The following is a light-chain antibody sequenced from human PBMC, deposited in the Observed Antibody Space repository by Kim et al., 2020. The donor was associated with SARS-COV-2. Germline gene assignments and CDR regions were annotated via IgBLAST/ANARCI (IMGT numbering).Light chain of an antibody. CDR1: QGISSY. CDR3: QQYNNYPPT. Sequence: AIRITQSPSSLSASTGDRVTITCRASQGISSYLAWYQQKPGKAPKLLIYAASTLQSGVPSRFSGSGSGTDFTLTISCLQSEDFATYYCQQYNNYPPTFGQGTKVDIK. CDR2: AAS. V-gene: IGKV1-8*01. J-gene: IGKJ1*01.